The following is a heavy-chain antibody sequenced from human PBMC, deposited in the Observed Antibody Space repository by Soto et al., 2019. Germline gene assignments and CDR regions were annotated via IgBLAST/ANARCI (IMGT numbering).Heavy chain of an antibody. V-gene: IGHV4-39*01. J-gene: IGHJ4*02. CDR3: ARLEVTTVTEGIDY. CDR2: IYYSGST. Sequence: QLQLQESGPGLVKPSETLSLTCTVSGGSISSSSYYWGWIRQPPGKGLEWIGSIYYSGSTYYNPSLKSRVTISVDTSKNQFSLKLSSVTAADTAVYYCARLEVTTVTEGIDYWGQGTLVTVSS. D-gene: IGHD4-4*01. CDR1: GGSISSSSYY.